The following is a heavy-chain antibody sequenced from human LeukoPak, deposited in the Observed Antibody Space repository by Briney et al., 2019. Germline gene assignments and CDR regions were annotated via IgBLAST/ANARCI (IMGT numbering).Heavy chain of an antibody. CDR2: IYHSGST. Sequence: SETLSLTCAVSGGSISSSNWWSWVRQPPGKGLEWIGEIYHSGSTNYNPSLKSRVTISVDTSKNQFSLKLSSVTAADTAVYYCARVRIAAAVPGWFDPWGQGTLVTVSS. CDR3: ARVRIAAAVPGWFDP. D-gene: IGHD6-13*01. CDR1: GGSISSSNW. J-gene: IGHJ5*02. V-gene: IGHV4-4*02.